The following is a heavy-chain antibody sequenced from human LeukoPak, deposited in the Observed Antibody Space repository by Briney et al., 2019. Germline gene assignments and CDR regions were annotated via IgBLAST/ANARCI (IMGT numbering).Heavy chain of an antibody. J-gene: IGHJ4*02. CDR2: MNPNSGNT. D-gene: IGHD3-22*01. V-gene: IGHV1-8*01. CDR1: GYTFTSYD. Sequence: GASVKVSCKASGYTFTSYDINWVRQATGQGLEWMGWMNPNSGNTGYAQKFQGRVTMTRNTSISTAYMELSSLRSEDTAVYYCARWGLGYYYDSSGYPELGYWGQGTLVTVSS. CDR3: ARWGLGYYYDSSGYPELGY.